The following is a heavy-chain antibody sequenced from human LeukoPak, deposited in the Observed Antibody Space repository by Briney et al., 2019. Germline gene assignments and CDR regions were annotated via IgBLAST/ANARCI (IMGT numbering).Heavy chain of an antibody. D-gene: IGHD3-10*02. Sequence: GGSLRLSCAASGFTFDDYAMHWVRQAPGKGLEWVSGISWNSGSIGYADSVKGRFTISRDNAKNSLYLQMNSLRAEDTALYYCAKASYYDRGGFFDYWGQGTLVTVSS. J-gene: IGHJ4*02. CDR1: GFTFDDYA. CDR3: AKASYYDRGGFFDY. V-gene: IGHV3-9*01. CDR2: ISWNSGSI.